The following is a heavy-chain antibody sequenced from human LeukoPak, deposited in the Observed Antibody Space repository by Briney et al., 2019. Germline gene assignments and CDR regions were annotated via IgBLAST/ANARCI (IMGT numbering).Heavy chain of an antibody. CDR3: ASVYDSSGYSTPAEAPFDY. J-gene: IGHJ4*02. CDR1: GFTFSSSA. CDR2: ISSSSSYI. D-gene: IGHD3-22*01. Sequence: PGGSLRLSCAASGFTFSSSAMNWVRQAPGKGLEWVSSISSSSSYIYYADSVKGRFTISRDNAKNSLYLQMNSLRAEDTAVYYCASVYDSSGYSTPAEAPFDYWGQGTLVTVSS. V-gene: IGHV3-21*01.